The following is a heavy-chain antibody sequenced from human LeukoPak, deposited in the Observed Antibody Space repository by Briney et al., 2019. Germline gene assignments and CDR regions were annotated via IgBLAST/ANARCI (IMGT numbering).Heavy chain of an antibody. CDR1: GFTFSSYW. Sequence: PGGSLRLSCAASGFTFSSYWMSWVRQAPGKGLEWVANIKQDGSEKYYVDPVKGRFTISRDNAKNSLYLQMNGLRAEDTAVYYCASSRLASTFDYWGQGTLVTVSS. D-gene: IGHD3-9*01. J-gene: IGHJ4*02. CDR3: ASSRLASTFDY. V-gene: IGHV3-7*01. CDR2: IKQDGSEK.